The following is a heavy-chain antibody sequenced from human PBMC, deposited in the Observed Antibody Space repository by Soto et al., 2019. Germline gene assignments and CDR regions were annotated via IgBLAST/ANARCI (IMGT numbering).Heavy chain of an antibody. D-gene: IGHD1-26*01. CDR3: ARALWEHLFDY. CDR1: GYTFTTSG. CDR2: INAGNGNT. V-gene: IGHV1-3*01. J-gene: IGHJ4*02. Sequence: QVPLVQSGAEVKKPGASVKVSCKASGYTFTTSGMHWVRQAPGQGLEWMGWINAGNGNTRYSQRFQGRVTITRDTSASTAYMELSSLISEDTAVYFCARALWEHLFDYWGQGTLVTISS.